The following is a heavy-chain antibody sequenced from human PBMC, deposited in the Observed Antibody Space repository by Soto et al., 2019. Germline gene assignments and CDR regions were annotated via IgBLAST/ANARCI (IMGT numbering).Heavy chain of an antibody. Sequence: QVHLQESGPGLVKPSGTLSLTCAVSGASISSAHWWNLVRQPPGKGLEWIGDIYHSGSTNYNPSLKSRVTISVDTSKNQFSLRLSSVTAADTAIYYCASHLGPTRGPFDYWGQGTLITVSS. J-gene: IGHJ4*02. CDR1: GASISSAHW. V-gene: IGHV4-4*02. CDR2: IYHSGST. CDR3: ASHLGPTRGPFDY. D-gene: IGHD1-26*01.